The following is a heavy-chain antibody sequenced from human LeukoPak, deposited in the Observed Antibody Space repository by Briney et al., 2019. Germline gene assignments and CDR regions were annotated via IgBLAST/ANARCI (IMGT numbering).Heavy chain of an antibody. CDR2: IYYSGST. V-gene: IGHV4-61*08. CDR1: GDSVASGGYY. J-gene: IGHJ5*02. Sequence: PSETLSLTCTVSGDSVASGGYYWNWIRQPPGKGLEWIGYIYYSGSTNYNLSLKSRVTISVDPSENQFSLKLTSMTAADTAVYYCARGGRGRNWFDPWGQGTLVTVSS. CDR3: ARGGRGRNWFDP. D-gene: IGHD3-10*01.